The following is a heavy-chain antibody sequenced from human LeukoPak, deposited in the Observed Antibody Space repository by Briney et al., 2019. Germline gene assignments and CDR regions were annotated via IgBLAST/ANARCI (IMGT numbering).Heavy chain of an antibody. V-gene: IGHV4-34*01. CDR2: INHSGST. CDR3: ARARTRAFDI. Sequence: PSETLSLTCAVYGGSFSGYYWSWIRQPPGKGLEWTGEINHSGSTNYNPSLKSRVTISVDTSKNQFSLKLSSVTAADTAVYYCARARTRAFDIWGQGTMVTVSS. CDR1: GGSFSGYY. J-gene: IGHJ3*02. D-gene: IGHD1-1*01.